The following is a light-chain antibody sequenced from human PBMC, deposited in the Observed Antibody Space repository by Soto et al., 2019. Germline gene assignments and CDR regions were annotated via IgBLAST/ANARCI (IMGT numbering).Light chain of an antibody. V-gene: IGLV4-69*01. J-gene: IGLJ2*01. CDR3: QTWDTGIVV. Sequence: QLVLTQSPSASASLGASVKLTCTLSSGHGNYVIAWHQQQPEKGPRYWMKVKSDGSHTKGDGIPDRFSGSSSGAERYLAISSLQSEDEADYFCQTWDTGIVVFGGGTKLTVL. CDR2: VKSDGSH. CDR1: SGHGNYV.